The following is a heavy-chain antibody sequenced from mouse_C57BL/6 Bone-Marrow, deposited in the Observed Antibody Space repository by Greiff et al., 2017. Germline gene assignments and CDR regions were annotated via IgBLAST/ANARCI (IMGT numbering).Heavy chain of an antibody. J-gene: IGHJ2*01. CDR3: ARDDYGGRDGSFDY. CDR2: IYPRGGNT. CDR1: GYTFTSYG. D-gene: IGHD2-4*01. Sequence: VQLQESGAELARPGASVKLSCKASGYTFTSYGLSWVKQRTGQGLEWIGEIYPRGGNTYYTEKFKGKATLTADKSSSTAYMELRSLTSEDSTVYFGARDDYGGRDGSFDYWGQGTTLTVSS. V-gene: IGHV1-81*01.